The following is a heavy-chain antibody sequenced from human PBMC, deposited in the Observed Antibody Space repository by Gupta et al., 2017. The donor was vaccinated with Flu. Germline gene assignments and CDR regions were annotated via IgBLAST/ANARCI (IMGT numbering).Heavy chain of an antibody. CDR3: AHRLPFRNTLDFGWFDP. CDR2: IYWDDEK. D-gene: IGHD3-16*02. J-gene: IGHJ5*01. CDR1: GFSSPTNGVG. Sequence: QITLKASGPTLVGHTPTLTLTCPFSGFSSPTNGVGMGWLRKTPGGALQWRALIYWDDEKRYNSSLKSRLTSTKATSKNQVVLTLTNVYPVDTATYYCAHRLPFRNTLDFGWFDPWGQGTLVIVSS. V-gene: IGHV2-5*02.